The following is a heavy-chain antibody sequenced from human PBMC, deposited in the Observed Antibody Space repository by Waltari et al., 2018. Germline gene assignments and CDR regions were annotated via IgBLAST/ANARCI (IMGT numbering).Heavy chain of an antibody. Sequence: QLQLQESGPGLVKPSETLSLTCSVSGDSRTTNRHYWGWIRQPPGQGLEWIGTMSYSGATYSSPSLRSRVTVSRDTSKNQLSLKLGSVTAADTAVYYCATYIGASLGTAAFDVWGQGTMVTVSS. J-gene: IGHJ3*01. D-gene: IGHD5-12*01. CDR3: ATYIGASLGTAAFDV. CDR2: MSYSGAT. V-gene: IGHV4-39*01. CDR1: GDSRTTNRHY.